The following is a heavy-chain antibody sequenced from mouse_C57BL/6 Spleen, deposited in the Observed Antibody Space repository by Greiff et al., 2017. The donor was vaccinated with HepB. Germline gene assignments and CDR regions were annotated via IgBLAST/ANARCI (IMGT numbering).Heavy chain of an antibody. Sequence: QVQLQQSGAELARPGASVKMSCKASGYTFTSYTMHWVKQRPGQGLEWIGYINPSSGYTKYNQKFKDKATLTADKSSSTAYLQLSSLTSEDSAVYYCARPSYYYGSSYVGWFAYWGQGTLVTVSA. J-gene: IGHJ3*01. CDR1: GYTFTSYT. V-gene: IGHV1-4*01. CDR2: INPSSGYT. CDR3: ARPSYYYGSSYVGWFAY. D-gene: IGHD1-1*01.